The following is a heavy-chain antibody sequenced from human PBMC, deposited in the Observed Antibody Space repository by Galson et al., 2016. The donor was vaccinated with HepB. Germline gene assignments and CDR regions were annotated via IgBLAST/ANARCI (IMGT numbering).Heavy chain of an antibody. CDR2: ISSSSSSL. V-gene: IGHV3-21*01. CDR3: ARGKISTAWQDY. D-gene: IGHD6-19*01. J-gene: IGHJ4*02. CDR1: GFTFSSYS. Sequence: SLRLSCAASGFTFSSYSMSWVRQAPGKGLEWVSSISSSSSSLYYADSVKGRFTISRDNAKNSLYLQMNSLRAEDTAVYYCARGKISTAWQDYWGQGTLVTDSS.